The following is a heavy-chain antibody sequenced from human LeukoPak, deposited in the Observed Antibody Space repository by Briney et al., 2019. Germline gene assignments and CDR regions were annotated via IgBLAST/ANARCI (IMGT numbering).Heavy chain of an antibody. CDR2: IYSGGST. CDR1: GFTVSSDY. V-gene: IGHV3-66*01. CDR3: ARRYITGWHFDY. D-gene: IGHD6-19*01. Sequence: PGGSLRLSCAASGFTVSSDYMGWVRQAPGKGLEWVSVIYSGGSTYYADSVKGRFTISRDNSENTLYLQMNSLRAKDTAVYYCARRYITGWHFDYWGQGTLVSVSS. J-gene: IGHJ4*02.